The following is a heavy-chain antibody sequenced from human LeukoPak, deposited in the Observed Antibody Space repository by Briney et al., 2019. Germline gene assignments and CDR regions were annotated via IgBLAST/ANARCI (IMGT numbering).Heavy chain of an antibody. D-gene: IGHD2-21*01. Sequence: GASVKVSCKASGYTFTSYYMHWVRQASGQGLEWMGIINPSGGSTSYAQKFQGRVTMTRDMSTSTVYMELSSLRSEDTAVYYCARKAKTGGAFDYWGQGTLVTVSS. CDR1: GYTFTSYY. J-gene: IGHJ4*02. V-gene: IGHV1-46*01. CDR2: INPSGGST. CDR3: ARKAKTGGAFDY.